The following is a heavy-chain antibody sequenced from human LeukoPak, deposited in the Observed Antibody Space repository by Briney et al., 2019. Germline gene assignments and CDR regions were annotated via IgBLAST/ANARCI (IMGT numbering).Heavy chain of an antibody. CDR3: ARHVALAGTLFDY. J-gene: IGHJ4*02. V-gene: IGHV4-59*08. CDR1: GGSISSYY. Sequence: SETLSLTCTVSGGSISSYYWSWIRQPPGKGLEWIAYIYSSGTTNYNPSLKSRVTISVDTSKNQFSLKVNSVTAADTAVYYCARHVALAGTLFDYWGQGTLVTVSS. CDR2: IYSSGTT. D-gene: IGHD6-19*01.